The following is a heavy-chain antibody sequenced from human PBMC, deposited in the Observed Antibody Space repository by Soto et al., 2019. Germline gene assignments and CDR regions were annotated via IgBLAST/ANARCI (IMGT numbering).Heavy chain of an antibody. V-gene: IGHV4-61*01. CDR3: ARVGLSGAAAGIIWFDP. D-gene: IGHD6-13*01. CDR1: GGSVSIGSYY. Sequence: SETLSLTCTVSGGSVSIGSYYWSCIRQPPGKGLEWIGYIYYSGSTNYNPSLKSRVTISVDTSKNQFSLKLSSVTAADTAVYYCARVGLSGAAAGIIWFDPWGQGTLVTVSS. CDR2: IYYSGST. J-gene: IGHJ5*02.